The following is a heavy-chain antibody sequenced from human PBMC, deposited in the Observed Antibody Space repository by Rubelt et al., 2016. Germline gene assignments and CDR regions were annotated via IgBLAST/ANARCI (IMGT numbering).Heavy chain of an antibody. Sequence: QITLKESGPTLVKPTQTLTLTCTFSGFSLSTRAVGVGWIRQPPGKALEWLALNYWNDDKRYSPSLKSRLTITKDTSKNHVVLTMTNRDPVDTATQYCARWREVGDAFDIWGQGTMVTVSS. CDR2: NYWNDDK. J-gene: IGHJ3*02. CDR1: GFSLSTRAVG. D-gene: IGHD1-26*01. CDR3: ARWREVGDAFDI. V-gene: IGHV2-5*01.